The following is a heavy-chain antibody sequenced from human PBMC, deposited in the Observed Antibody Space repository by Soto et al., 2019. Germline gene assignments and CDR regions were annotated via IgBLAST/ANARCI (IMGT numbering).Heavy chain of an antibody. D-gene: IGHD5-12*01. CDR2: ISYDGSNK. CDR3: AKDGQRWLQLGYYFDY. Sequence: GGSLRLSCAASGFTFSSYGMHWVRQAPGKGLEWVAVISYDGSNKYYADSVKGRFTISRDNSKNTLYLQMNSLRAEDTAVYYCAKDGQRWLQLGYYFDYWGQGTLVTVSS. V-gene: IGHV3-30*18. J-gene: IGHJ4*02. CDR1: GFTFSSYG.